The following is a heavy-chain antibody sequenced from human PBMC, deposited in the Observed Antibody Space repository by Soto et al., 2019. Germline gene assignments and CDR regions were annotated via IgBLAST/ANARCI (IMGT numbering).Heavy chain of an antibody. CDR3: AKAYFVWSSEQPYYFDY. D-gene: IGHD3-16*01. V-gene: IGHV3-23*01. CDR2: ISGSGGRA. J-gene: IGHJ4*02. Sequence: EVQLLDSGGGLVQPGGSLRLSCAASGFTFSNYAMTWVRQGPGKGLGGTSGISGSGGRAYYADSVKGRFTISRDNSKSTLDLQMNSLRAEDTAVYYCAKAYFVWSSEQPYYFDYWGQGTLVTVSS. CDR1: GFTFSNYA.